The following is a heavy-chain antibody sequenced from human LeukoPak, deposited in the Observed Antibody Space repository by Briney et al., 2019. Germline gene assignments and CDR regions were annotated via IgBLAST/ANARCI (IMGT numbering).Heavy chain of an antibody. CDR3: ARGARFGELSYYYYYMDV. J-gene: IGHJ6*03. Sequence: ASVKVSCKASGYTFTSYDINWVRQATGQGLEWMGWMNPNSGNTGYAQKFQGRVTMTRNTSISTAYMELSSLRSEDTAVYYCARGARFGELSYYYYYMDVWGKGTTVTISS. CDR2: MNPNSGNT. CDR1: GYTFTSYD. V-gene: IGHV1-8*01. D-gene: IGHD3-10*01.